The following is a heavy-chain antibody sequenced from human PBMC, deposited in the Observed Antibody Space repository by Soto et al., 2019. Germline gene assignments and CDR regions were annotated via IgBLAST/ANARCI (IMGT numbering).Heavy chain of an antibody. Sequence: GGSLRLSCAASGFTFSSYDMHWVRQATGKGLEWVSAIGTAGDTYYPGSVKGRFTISRENAKNSLYLQMNSLRAGDTAVYYCARLSYNWNDRAFDIWGQGTMATVSS. J-gene: IGHJ3*02. CDR1: GFTFSSYD. CDR3: ARLSYNWNDRAFDI. V-gene: IGHV3-13*01. D-gene: IGHD1-1*01. CDR2: IGTAGDT.